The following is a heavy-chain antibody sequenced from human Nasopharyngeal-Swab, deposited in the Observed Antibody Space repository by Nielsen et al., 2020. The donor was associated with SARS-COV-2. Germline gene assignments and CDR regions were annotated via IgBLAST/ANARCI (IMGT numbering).Heavy chain of an antibody. J-gene: IGHJ4*02. D-gene: IGHD3-10*01. CDR3: AKDIAMVRGVISFPYFDY. V-gene: IGHV3-23*01. CDR2: ISGSGGST. Sequence: VRQAPGKGLEWVSAISGSGGSTYYADSVKGRFTISRDNSKNTLYLQMNSLRAEGTAVYYCAKDIAMVRGVISFPYFDYWGQGTLVTVSS.